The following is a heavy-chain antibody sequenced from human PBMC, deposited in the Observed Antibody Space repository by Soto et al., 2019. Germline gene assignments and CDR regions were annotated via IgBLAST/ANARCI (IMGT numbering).Heavy chain of an antibody. D-gene: IGHD1-7*01. Sequence: SETLSLTCAVSGGSFTSNNWWTWVRQPPGQGLEWIGEIYRTGSTNYNPSLKSRVTISLDKSENQLSLKVTSLTAADTAVYYCASRDPGTSVDYWGQGTLVTVSS. CDR1: GGSFTSNNW. CDR3: ASRDPGTSVDY. J-gene: IGHJ4*02. V-gene: IGHV4-4*02. CDR2: IYRTGST.